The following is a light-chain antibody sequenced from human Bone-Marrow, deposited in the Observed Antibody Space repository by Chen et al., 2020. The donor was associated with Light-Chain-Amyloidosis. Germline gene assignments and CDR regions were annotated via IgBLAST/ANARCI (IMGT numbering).Light chain of an antibody. Sequence: SYELTQPPPVSVSPGQTARISSLGDGLPKQYAYWYQQKPGQAPVLVIYNDSERPSGIPERFSGSSSGTTVTLTISGVQAEDEADYYCQSADTTDTLYVLFGGGTKLTVL. CDR2: NDS. J-gene: IGLJ2*01. V-gene: IGLV3-25*03. CDR1: GLPKQY. CDR3: QSADTTDTLYVL.